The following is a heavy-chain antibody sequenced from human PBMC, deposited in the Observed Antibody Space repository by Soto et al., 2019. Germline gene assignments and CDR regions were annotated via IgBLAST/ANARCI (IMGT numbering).Heavy chain of an antibody. CDR3: AMGTTTSAFSAMDV. CDR1: GFTFSNNA. J-gene: IGHJ6*02. V-gene: IGHV3-30-3*01. Sequence: QVQLVESGGGVVQPGRSLRLSCAASGFTFSNNAMDWVRQAPGKGLEWVAVISYDGSNKYIAESVKGRFTISRDNSKNTLFLQMNSLRAEETAVYYWAMGTTTSAFSAMDVWGQGTTVTVSS. CDR2: ISYDGSNK. D-gene: IGHD7-27*01.